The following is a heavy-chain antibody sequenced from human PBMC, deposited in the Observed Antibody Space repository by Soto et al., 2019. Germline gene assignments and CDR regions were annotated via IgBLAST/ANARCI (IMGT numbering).Heavy chain of an antibody. CDR3: ARDGDPSYRDYYYGMDV. J-gene: IGHJ6*02. V-gene: IGHV1-2*02. CDR2: INPNSGGT. Sequence: ASVKVSCKASGYTFTGYYMHWVRQAPGQGLEWMGWINPNSGGTNYAQKFQGRVTMTRDTSISTAYMELSRLRSDDTAVYYCARDGDPSYRDYYYGMDVWGQGTTVTVSS. CDR1: GYTFTGYY. D-gene: IGHD3-16*02.